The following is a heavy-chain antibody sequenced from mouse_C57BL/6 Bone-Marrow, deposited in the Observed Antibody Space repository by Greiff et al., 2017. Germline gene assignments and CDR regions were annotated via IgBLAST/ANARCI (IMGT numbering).Heavy chain of an antibody. J-gene: IGHJ1*03. CDR2: IWSGGST. Sequence: VNLVESGPGLVQPSQSLSITCTVSGFSLTSYGVHWVRQPPGKGLEWLGVIWSGGSTDYNAAFISRLSISKDNSKSQVFFKMNSLQADDTAIYYCAKRGGSYWYFDVWGTGTTVTVSS. CDR1: GFSLTSYG. V-gene: IGHV2-4*01. CDR3: AKRGGSYWYFDV.